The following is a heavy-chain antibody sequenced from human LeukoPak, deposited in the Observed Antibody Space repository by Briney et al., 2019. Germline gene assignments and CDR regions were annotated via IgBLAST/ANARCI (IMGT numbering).Heavy chain of an antibody. CDR1: GFTLSNAY. Sequence: GGSLRLSCAASGFTLSNAYMSWVRQAPGQGLDWVAKINQDGSEKYYVDSVKGRFTISRDNAKNSLSLQMNSLRDEDTAVFYCARDQGYCTSASCRGDAFDVWGQGSMVSVSS. CDR2: INQDGSEK. CDR3: ARDQGYCTSASCRGDAFDV. J-gene: IGHJ3*01. D-gene: IGHD2-2*01. V-gene: IGHV3-7*01.